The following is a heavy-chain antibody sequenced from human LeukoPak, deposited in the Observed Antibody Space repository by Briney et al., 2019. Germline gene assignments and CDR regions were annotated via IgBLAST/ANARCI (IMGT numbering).Heavy chain of an antibody. D-gene: IGHD4-23*01. CDR3: ARDPTTVVTLPYSFDF. V-gene: IGHV4-34*01. CDR2: INHSAYT. Sequence: SETLSLTCAVSGVSFSGYYWSWIRQSPEKGLEWIGEINHSAYTNYNPSLKSRVTISLDTSKTQFSLKLLSATAADTAVYYCARDPTTVVTLPYSFDFWGQGTLVTVSA. J-gene: IGHJ4*02. CDR1: GVSFSGYY.